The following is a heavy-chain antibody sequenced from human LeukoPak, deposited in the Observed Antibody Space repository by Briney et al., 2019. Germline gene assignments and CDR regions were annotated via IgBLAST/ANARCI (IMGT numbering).Heavy chain of an antibody. Sequence: SETLSLTCSVSGGSISSRGYYWGWIRQPPGKGLEWIGSIYFGGSSYYNPSLKSRVTISVDTSRNQFSLKLSSVTAADTAVYYCARKSSGWYFDYWGQGTLVTVSS. D-gene: IGHD6-19*01. CDR3: ARKSSGWYFDY. CDR2: IYFGGSS. CDR1: GGSISSRGYY. J-gene: IGHJ4*02. V-gene: IGHV4-39*01.